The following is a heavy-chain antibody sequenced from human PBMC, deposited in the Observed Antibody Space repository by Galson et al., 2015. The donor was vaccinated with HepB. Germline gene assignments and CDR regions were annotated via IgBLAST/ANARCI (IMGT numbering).Heavy chain of an antibody. J-gene: IGHJ4*02. Sequence: SLRLSCAASGFTFSSYDMHWVRQAPGKGLEWVAVISSDGSNKYYGDSVRGRFTISRDNSKDTLYLQLNSLKSEGTAVYYCARGGGYCTSCYGIDYWGQGTVVTVSS. CDR2: ISSDGSNK. V-gene: IGHV3-30*14. CDR1: GFTFSSYD. D-gene: IGHD2-2*01. CDR3: ARGGGYCTSCYGIDY.